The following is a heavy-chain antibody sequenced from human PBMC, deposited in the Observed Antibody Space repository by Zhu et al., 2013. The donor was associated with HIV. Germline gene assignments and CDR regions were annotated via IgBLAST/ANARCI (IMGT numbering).Heavy chain of an antibody. CDR1: GGSFSGYY. D-gene: IGHD2-21*02. CDR2: INHSGST. CDR3: AGPRGSVTAILRAFDI. J-gene: IGHJ3*02. Sequence: QVQLQQWGAGLLKPSETLSLTCAVYGGSFSGYYWSWIRQPPGKGHKWIGEINHSGSTNYNPSLKSRVTISVDTSKNQFSLKLSSVTAADTAVYYCAGPRGSVTAILRAFDIWGQGTMVTVSS. V-gene: IGHV4-34*01.